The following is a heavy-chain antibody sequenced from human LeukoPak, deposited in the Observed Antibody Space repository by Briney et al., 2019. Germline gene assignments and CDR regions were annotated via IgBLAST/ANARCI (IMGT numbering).Heavy chain of an antibody. CDR3: ARGTIAVAGTFLHY. D-gene: IGHD6-19*01. CDR2: IYSGGST. J-gene: IGHJ4*02. Sequence: PGGSLRLSCASSEFTVSGNYMSLVRQAAGEGLELGSVIYSGGSTYYAESVKGRFTNSTDKSRSMLYLQMNSLRAEDTAVYYCARGTIAVAGTFLHYWGQGPLVTVSS. CDR1: EFTVSGNY. V-gene: IGHV3-66*01.